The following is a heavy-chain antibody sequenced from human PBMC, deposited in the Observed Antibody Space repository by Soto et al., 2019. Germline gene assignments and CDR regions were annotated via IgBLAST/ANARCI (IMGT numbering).Heavy chain of an antibody. CDR1: GCIFNFYW. J-gene: IGHJ4*02. V-gene: IGHV3-7*03. Sequence: PGGSLRLSCEASGCIFNFYWMTWVRQGTGKGLEWVAMIRHDGSEKYYVDSVKGRFTLSRDYAENSLYLQMDSSRAEGTAGYTCXTDGGSEILSGCQHFCSWGQGSLVTV. CDR2: IRHDGSEK. D-gene: IGHD3-9*01. CDR3: XTDGGSEILSGCQHFCS.